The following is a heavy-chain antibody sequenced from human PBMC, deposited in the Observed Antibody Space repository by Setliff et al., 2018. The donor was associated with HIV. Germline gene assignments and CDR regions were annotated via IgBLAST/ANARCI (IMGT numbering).Heavy chain of an antibody. D-gene: IGHD3-16*02. Sequence: TLSLTCTVSGGSISSGGYYWSWIRQHPGKGLEWIGYIYYSGSTYYNPSLKSRVTISVDTSKNQFSLKLSSVTAADTAVYYCARVPPLKAFGGVISLYYFDYWGQGTLVTVSS. V-gene: IGHV4-31*03. J-gene: IGHJ4*02. CDR1: GGSISSGGYY. CDR3: ARVPPLKAFGGVISLYYFDY. CDR2: IYYSGST.